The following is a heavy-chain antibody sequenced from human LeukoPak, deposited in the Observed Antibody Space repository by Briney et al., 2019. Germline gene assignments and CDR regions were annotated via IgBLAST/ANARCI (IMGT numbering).Heavy chain of an antibody. Sequence: RGSPRLSCTASGFTFSSFSMNWVCQAPGKGLEWISYISSSSTTIYYADSVKGRFTISRDNAKNSLYLQMNSLRDEDTAVYYCARNSRLDVCGQRATVADSS. CDR1: GFTFSSFS. CDR2: ISSSSTTI. CDR3: ARNSRLDV. J-gene: IGHJ6*02. D-gene: IGHD4-11*01. V-gene: IGHV3-48*02.